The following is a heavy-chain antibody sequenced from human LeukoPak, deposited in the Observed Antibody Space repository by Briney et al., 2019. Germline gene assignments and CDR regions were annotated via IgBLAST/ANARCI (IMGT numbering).Heavy chain of an antibody. D-gene: IGHD6-6*01. J-gene: IGHJ4*02. CDR2: IYYSGST. Sequence: SETLSLTCTVSGGSISSYYWSWIRQPPGKGLEWIGYIYYSGSTNYNPSLKSRVTISVDTSKNQFSLKLSSVTAADTAVYYCARDWISIAARPDYFDYWGQGTLVTVSS. CDR1: GGSISSYY. V-gene: IGHV4-59*01. CDR3: ARDWISIAARPDYFDY.